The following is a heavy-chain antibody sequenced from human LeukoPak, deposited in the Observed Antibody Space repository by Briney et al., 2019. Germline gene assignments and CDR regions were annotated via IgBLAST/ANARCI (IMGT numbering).Heavy chain of an antibody. D-gene: IGHD6-19*01. CDR3: ARNPSSGWYEDYYYYMDV. Sequence: SETLSLTCTVSGGSISSSGYYWGWIRQPPGKGLEWIGSIYYSGSTYYNPSLKSRVTISVDTSKNQFSLKLSSVTAADTAVYYCARNPSSGWYEDYYYYMDVWGKGTTVTVSS. J-gene: IGHJ6*03. CDR2: IYYSGST. V-gene: IGHV4-39*07. CDR1: GGSISSSGYY.